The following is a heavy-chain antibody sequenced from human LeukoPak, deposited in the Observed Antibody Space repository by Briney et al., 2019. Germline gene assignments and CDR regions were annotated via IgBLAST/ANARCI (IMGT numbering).Heavy chain of an antibody. CDR3: VREAGYCASVCLKSNWFDP. D-gene: IGHD2-21*02. CDR1: GFPFSNHA. CDR2: ISNGNT. J-gene: IGHJ5*02. V-gene: IGHV3-23*01. Sequence: GGSLRLSCAASGFPFSNHAMSWFRQPPGKGLEWVSAISNGNTYYADSVRGRFTISRDGSKNMVYLQMNSPRVEDTARYYCVREAGYCASVCLKSNWFDPWGQGTLVTVSS.